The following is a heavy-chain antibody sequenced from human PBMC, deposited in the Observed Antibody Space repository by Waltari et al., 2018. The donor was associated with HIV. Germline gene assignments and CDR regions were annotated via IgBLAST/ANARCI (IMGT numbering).Heavy chain of an antibody. V-gene: IGHV3-53*01. CDR3: ARGFLWFGEGYFDS. Sequence: EVQLMESGGGLIQPGGSLRLSCAASGFTVSSNYMSWVRQAPGKGVEWVSVIYSGGSTYYAESVKGRFTISRDNSKNTLYLQMNSLRAEDTAVYYCARGFLWFGEGYFDSWGQGTLVTVSS. CDR2: IYSGGST. D-gene: IGHD3-10*01. CDR1: GFTVSSNY. J-gene: IGHJ4*02.